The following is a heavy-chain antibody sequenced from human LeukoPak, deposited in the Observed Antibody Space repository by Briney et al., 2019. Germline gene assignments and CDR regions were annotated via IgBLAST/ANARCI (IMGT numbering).Heavy chain of an antibody. J-gene: IGHJ4*02. CDR3: ARDEKLRTGVWYFDY. Sequence: KPGGSLRLSCAASGFTFSSYEMIWVRQAPGKGLEWVSYIGTSGSSIYYADSVKGRFTNSRDNAKNSLYLQMNSLGDEDTAVYYRARDEKLRTGVWYFDYWGQGTLVTVSS. CDR2: IGTSGSSI. V-gene: IGHV3-48*03. D-gene: IGHD7-27*01. CDR1: GFTFSSYE.